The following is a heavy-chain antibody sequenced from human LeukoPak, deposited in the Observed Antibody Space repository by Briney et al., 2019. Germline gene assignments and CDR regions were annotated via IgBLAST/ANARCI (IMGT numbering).Heavy chain of an antibody. J-gene: IGHJ5*02. V-gene: IGHV1-69*05. CDR2: IIPIFGTA. D-gene: IGHD5-18*01. CDR3: ARVVDTAMVLWFDP. CDR1: GGTFSSYA. Sequence: SVKVSCKASGGTFSSYAISWVRQAPGQGLEWTGRIIPIFGTANYAQKFQGRVTITTDESTSTAYMELSSLRSEDTAVYYCARVVDTAMVLWFDPWGQGTLVTVSS.